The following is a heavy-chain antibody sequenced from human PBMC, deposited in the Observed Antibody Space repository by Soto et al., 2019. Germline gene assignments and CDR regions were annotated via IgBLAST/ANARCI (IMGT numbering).Heavy chain of an antibody. V-gene: IGHV4-31*03. D-gene: IGHD2-21*02. CDR2: ISYSGNT. CDR1: GGSISSGGYY. CDR3: ARGAVVTATPFDY. J-gene: IGHJ4*02. Sequence: PSETLSLTCTVSGGSISSGGYYWNWIRQHPGKGLEWIGYISYSGNTYYNPSLKSRVTISVDTSKNQFSLQLTSVTAAATAVYLCARGAVVTATPFDYWGQGTLVTVSP.